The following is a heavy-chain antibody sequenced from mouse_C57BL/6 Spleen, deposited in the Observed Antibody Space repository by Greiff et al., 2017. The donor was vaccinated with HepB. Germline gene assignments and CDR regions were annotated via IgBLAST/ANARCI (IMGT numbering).Heavy chain of an antibody. CDR3: AREETGFAY. J-gene: IGHJ3*01. CDR1: GFTFSSYA. Sequence: VQLKESGGGLVKPGGSLKLSCAASGFTFSSYAMSWVRQTPEKRLEWVATISDGGSYTYYPDNVKGRFTISRDNAKNNLYLQMSHLKSEDTAMYYCAREETGFAYWGQGTLVTVSA. D-gene: IGHD4-1*01. V-gene: IGHV5-4*01. CDR2: ISDGGSYT.